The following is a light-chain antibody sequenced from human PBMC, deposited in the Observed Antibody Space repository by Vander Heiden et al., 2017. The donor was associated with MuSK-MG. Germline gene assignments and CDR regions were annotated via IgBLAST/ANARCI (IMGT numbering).Light chain of an antibody. CDR3: QQYNNWPPT. J-gene: IGKJ3*01. Sequence: EIVMTQSPATLSVSPGERATLSCRASESVNNDLALCQQKPGQAPRLLIYGASTRASGIPARFSGSRSGTEFTLTISSLQPEDFAVYYCQQYNNWPPTFGPGTKVEI. CDR1: ESVNND. V-gene: IGKV3D-15*01. CDR2: GAS.